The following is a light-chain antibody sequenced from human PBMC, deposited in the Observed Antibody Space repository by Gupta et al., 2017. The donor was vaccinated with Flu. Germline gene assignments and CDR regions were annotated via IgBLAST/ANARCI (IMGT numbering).Light chain of an antibody. CDR2: DVS. J-gene: IGLJ2*01. Sequence: ALPPHASVSGSPARPITISSSGSTSDVGGYDLVSWYQQHPGKAPNLLIYDVSKRPSGVTDRFSGSKSGTTASLTLSGLQAEDEADYYCCSYAGTTTHVVFGGGTKLTVL. CDR3: CSYAGTTTHVV. V-gene: IGLV2-23*02. CDR1: TSDVGGYDL.